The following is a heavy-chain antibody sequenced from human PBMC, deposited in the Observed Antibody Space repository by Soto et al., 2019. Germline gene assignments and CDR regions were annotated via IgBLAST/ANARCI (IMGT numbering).Heavy chain of an antibody. CDR1: WDSVSSNSAA. J-gene: IGHJ6*03. D-gene: IGHD2-15*01. V-gene: IGHV6-1*01. CDR2: TYYRSKWYN. CDR3: ARVVRGGGSSSVDYYYYMDV. Sequence: QTLSLTCAISWDSVSSNSAAWNWIRQSPSRGLEWLGRTYYRSKWYNDYAVSVKSRITINPDTSKNQFSLQLNSVTPEDTAVYYCARVVRGGGSSSVDYYYYMDVWGKGTTVTVSS.